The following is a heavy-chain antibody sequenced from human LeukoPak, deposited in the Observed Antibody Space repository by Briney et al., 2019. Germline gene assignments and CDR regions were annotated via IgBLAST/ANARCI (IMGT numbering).Heavy chain of an antibody. V-gene: IGHV3-48*04. CDR2: ISGSSSVI. CDR1: GFTFSIYS. CDR3: ARDVGGDSSGSEQFDY. J-gene: IGHJ4*02. Sequence: GALRLSCAASGFTFSIYSMNWVRQAPGKGLEWVSYISGSSSVIYYADSVKGRFTISRDNAKKSLYLQMNSLRVEDTAVYYCARDVGGDSSGSEQFDYWGQGTLVTVSS. D-gene: IGHD6-19*01.